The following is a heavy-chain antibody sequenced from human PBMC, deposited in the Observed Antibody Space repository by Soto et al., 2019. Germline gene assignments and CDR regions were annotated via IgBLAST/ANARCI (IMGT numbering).Heavy chain of an antibody. J-gene: IGHJ5*02. CDR2: ISAYNGNT. V-gene: IGHV1-18*01. Sequence: VASVKVSCKASGYTFTSYGISWVRQAPGQGLEWMGWISAYNGNTNYAQKLQGRVTMTTDTSTSTAYMELRSLRSDDTAVYYCARAVVVVPAAVNWFDPWGQGTLVTVSS. CDR3: ARAVVVVPAAVNWFDP. CDR1: GYTFTSYG. D-gene: IGHD2-2*01.